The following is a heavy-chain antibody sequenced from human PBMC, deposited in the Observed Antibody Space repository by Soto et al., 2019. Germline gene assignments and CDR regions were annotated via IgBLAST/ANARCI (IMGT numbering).Heavy chain of an antibody. J-gene: IGHJ6*02. CDR3: ARTPVYYGMDV. CDR1: GYTFSGYY. Sequence: XSVKVSCKAAGYTFSGYYMHWVRQSPGQGLEWMGWINPNSGGTNYAQKFQGRVTMTRDTSISTAYMELSRLRSDDTAVYYCARTPVYYGMDVWGQGTTVTVSS. CDR2: INPNSGGT. V-gene: IGHV1-2*02.